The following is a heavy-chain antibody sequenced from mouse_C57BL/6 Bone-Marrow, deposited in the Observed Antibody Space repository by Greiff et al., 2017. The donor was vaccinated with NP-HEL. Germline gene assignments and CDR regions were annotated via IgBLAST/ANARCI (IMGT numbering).Heavy chain of an antibody. V-gene: IGHV5-4*01. D-gene: IGHD2-4*01. CDR3: ARVYYDYDSYYAMDY. CDR2: ISDGGSYT. Sequence: EVQLVESGGGLVKPGGSLKLSCAASGFTFSSYAMSWVRQTPEKRLEWVATISDGGSYTYYPDNVKGRFTISRDNAKNNLYLQMSHLKSEDTAMYYCARVYYDYDSYYAMDYWGRGTSVTVSS. J-gene: IGHJ4*01. CDR1: GFTFSSYA.